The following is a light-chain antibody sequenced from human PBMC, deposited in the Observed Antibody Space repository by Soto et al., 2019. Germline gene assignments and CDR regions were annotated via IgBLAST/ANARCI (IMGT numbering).Light chain of an antibody. J-gene: IGLJ2*01. Sequence: QSALTQPTSVSGSPGQSITISCTGTSSDVGGYNYVSWYQQHPGKTPKLMIYDVSNRPSGVSNRFSGSKSGNTASLNISGLQAEDEADYYCSSYTCSSTVVFGGGAKVTVL. CDR1: SSDVGGYNY. V-gene: IGLV2-14*01. CDR2: DVS. CDR3: SSYTCSSTVV.